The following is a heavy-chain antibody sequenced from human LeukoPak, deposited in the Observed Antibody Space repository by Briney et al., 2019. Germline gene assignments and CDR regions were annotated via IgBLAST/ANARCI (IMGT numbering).Heavy chain of an antibody. Sequence: GGSLRLSCAVSGFTYSSYDMHWVRQATGRGLEWVSGIGTDGDTHYAGSVKGRFNISRENAKNSLYLQMNSLRGGDTAVYYCAKDYYYGSGRYFQHRGQGTLVTVSS. CDR2: IGTDGDT. CDR3: AKDYYYGSGRYFQH. V-gene: IGHV3-13*01. CDR1: GFTYSSYD. D-gene: IGHD3-10*01. J-gene: IGHJ1*01.